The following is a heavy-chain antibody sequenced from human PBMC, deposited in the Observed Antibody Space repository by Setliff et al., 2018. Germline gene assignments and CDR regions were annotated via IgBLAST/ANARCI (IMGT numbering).Heavy chain of an antibody. Sequence: LSLTCAASGFTFGSHGMHWVRQAPGKGLEWVTLISYEGIDKYYADSVKGRFTVSRDNSKNTLYLQMNSLRAEDTAFYYCARGRHHDTLSGYIDFLGQGTLVTVSS. D-gene: IGHD3-9*01. CDR3: ARGRHHDTLSGYIDF. CDR1: GFTFGSHG. V-gene: IGHV3-30*03. J-gene: IGHJ4*02. CDR2: ISYEGIDK.